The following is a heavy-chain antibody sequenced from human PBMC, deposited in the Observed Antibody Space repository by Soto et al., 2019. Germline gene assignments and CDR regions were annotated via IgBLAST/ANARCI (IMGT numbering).Heavy chain of an antibody. CDR1: GFTFSTYS. V-gene: IGHV3-30-3*01. Sequence: GGSLRLSCAASGFTFSTYSMHWVRQAPGKGLEWVALISYDGSSKFYADSVKGRLTISRDNSKNTLYLQMNSLRAEDTAVYYCARAGEDMTTVTTVFDSWGQGTLVTVSS. J-gene: IGHJ4*02. CDR3: ARAGEDMTTVTTVFDS. CDR2: ISYDGSSK. D-gene: IGHD4-17*01.